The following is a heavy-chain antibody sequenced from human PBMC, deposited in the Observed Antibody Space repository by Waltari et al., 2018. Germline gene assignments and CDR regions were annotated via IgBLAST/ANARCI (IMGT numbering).Heavy chain of an antibody. Sequence: EVQLVESGGGLVKPGGSLRLSCAASGFTFINAWMSWVRQAPGKGREWVGRIKSNTDGGKIDYAAPVKGRFTISRDDSKNTLYLEMNSLKTDDTAVYYCTTVRERTSAFMDVWGKGTTVTVSS. V-gene: IGHV3-15*01. CDR3: TTVRERTSAFMDV. CDR1: GFTFINAW. CDR2: IKSNTDGGKI. J-gene: IGHJ6*03. D-gene: IGHD1-26*01.